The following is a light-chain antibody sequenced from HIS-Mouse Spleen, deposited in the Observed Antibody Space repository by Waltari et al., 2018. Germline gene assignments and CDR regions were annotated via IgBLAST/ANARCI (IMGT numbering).Light chain of an antibody. CDR1: SSAVGSYTL. CDR2: EGS. J-gene: IGLJ3*02. Sequence: QSALTQPASVSVSPGQSITISCTGTSSAVGSYTLFSWYQQHPGKAPKLMIYEGSKRPSGVSNRFSGSKSGNTASLTISGLQAEDEADYYCCSYAGSSTWVFGGGTKLTVL. V-gene: IGLV2-23*01. CDR3: CSYAGSSTWV.